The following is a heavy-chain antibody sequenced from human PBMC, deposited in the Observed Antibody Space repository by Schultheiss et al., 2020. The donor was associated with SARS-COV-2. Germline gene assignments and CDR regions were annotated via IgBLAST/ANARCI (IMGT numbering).Heavy chain of an antibody. CDR2: ISSEGGRT. D-gene: IGHD3-3*01. CDR3: ARDGSSHFDFRSAFGYYYGMDV. CDR1: GFTFNSFA. J-gene: IGHJ6*02. Sequence: GGSLRLSCAASGFTFNSFAMFWVRQAPGKGLQYVSAISSEGGRTYYVDSVKGRLTISRDNSENTLYLQMGSPRAEDTALYYCARDGSSHFDFRSAFGYYYGMDVWGQGTTVTVSS. V-gene: IGHV3-64*02.